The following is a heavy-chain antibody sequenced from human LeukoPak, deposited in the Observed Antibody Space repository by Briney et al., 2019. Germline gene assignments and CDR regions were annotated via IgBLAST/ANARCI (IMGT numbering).Heavy chain of an antibody. J-gene: IGHJ4*02. CDR2: IYSGGST. Sequence: PGGSLRLSCAASGFTLSSNYMSWVRQAPGKGLEWVSVIYSGGSTYYSEFVTGRFTISRDNYKNTLYLQMNSLRAEDTAVYYCARDLQLDYWGQGTLVTVSS. CDR3: ARDLQLDY. CDR1: GFTLSSNY. V-gene: IGHV3-66*02.